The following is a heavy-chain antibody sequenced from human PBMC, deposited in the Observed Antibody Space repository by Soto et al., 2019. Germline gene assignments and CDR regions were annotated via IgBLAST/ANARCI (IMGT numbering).Heavy chain of an antibody. CDR1: GGSISSSSYY. Sequence: SETLSLTCTVSGGSISSSSYYWGWIRQPPGKGLEWIGSICYSGSTYYNPSLKSRVTISVDTSKNQFSLKLSSVTAADTAVYYCARHVPHHDYWGQGTLVTVSS. CDR3: ARHVPHHDY. CDR2: ICYSGST. D-gene: IGHD2-2*01. J-gene: IGHJ4*02. V-gene: IGHV4-39*01.